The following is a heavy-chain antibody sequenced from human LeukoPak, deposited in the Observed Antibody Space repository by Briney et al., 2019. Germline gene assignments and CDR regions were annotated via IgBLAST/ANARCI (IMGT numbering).Heavy chain of an antibody. J-gene: IGHJ3*02. V-gene: IGHV4-34*01. CDR3: ARVPYYYDSSGSLGAFDI. D-gene: IGHD3-22*01. Sequence: SETLSLTCAVYGGSFSGYYWSWIRQPPGKGLEWIGEINHSGSTNYNPSLKSRVTISVDTSKNQFSLKLSSVTAADTAVYYCARVPYYYDSSGSLGAFDIWGQGTMVTVSS. CDR2: INHSGST. CDR1: GGSFSGYY.